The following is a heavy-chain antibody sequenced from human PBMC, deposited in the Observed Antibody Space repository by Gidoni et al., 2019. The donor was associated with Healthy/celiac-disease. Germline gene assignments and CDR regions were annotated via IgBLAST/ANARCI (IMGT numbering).Heavy chain of an antibody. CDR1: GFTFSSYG. CDR2: ISYDGSNK. J-gene: IGHJ4*02. V-gene: IGHV3-30*18. CDR3: AKGDNCSGGSCYSEFGY. Sequence: QVQLVESGGGVVQPGRSLRLSCAASGFTFSSYGMHWVRQAPGKGLEWVAVISYDGSNKYYADSVKGRFTISRDNSKNTLYLQMNSLRAEDTAVYYCAKGDNCSGGSCYSEFGYWGQGTLVTVSS. D-gene: IGHD2-15*01.